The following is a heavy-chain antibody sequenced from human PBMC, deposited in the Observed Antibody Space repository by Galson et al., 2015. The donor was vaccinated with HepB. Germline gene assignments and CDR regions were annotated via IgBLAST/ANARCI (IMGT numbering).Heavy chain of an antibody. CDR3: AKDLYYDTSGYVHFDY. Sequence: SLRLSCAASGFTFSTFAMNWVRQAPGKGLEWVSALSGSGGTTYYADSVKGRFTISRDNSKNTLSLQMNSLRAEDTAVYYCAKDLYYDTSGYVHFDYWGQGTLVTVSS. D-gene: IGHD3-22*01. J-gene: IGHJ4*02. V-gene: IGHV3-23*01. CDR1: GFTFSTFA. CDR2: LSGSGGTT.